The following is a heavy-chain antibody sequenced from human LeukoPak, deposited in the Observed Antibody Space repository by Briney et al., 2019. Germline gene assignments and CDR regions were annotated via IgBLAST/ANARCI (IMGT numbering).Heavy chain of an antibody. CDR1: GFTFSSYG. Sequence: GGSLRLSCAASGFTFSSYGMHWVRQAPGKGLEWVAVISYDGSNKYYGDPVKGRFTISRDSSKNTLYLQMNSLRAEDTAVYYCARASGLRFLEWFLDYWGQGTLVTVSS. D-gene: IGHD3-3*01. CDR3: ARASGLRFLEWFLDY. CDR2: ISYDGSNK. J-gene: IGHJ4*02. V-gene: IGHV3-30*03.